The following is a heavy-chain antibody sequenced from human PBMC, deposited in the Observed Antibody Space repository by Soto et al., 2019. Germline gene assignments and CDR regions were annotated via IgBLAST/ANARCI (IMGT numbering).Heavy chain of an antibody. CDR2: IGPYGNSI. D-gene: IGHD2-21*01. J-gene: IGHJ4*02. CDR1: GFSFRDYF. CDR3: ARDDHTYGVY. Sequence: GECLKISCAASGFSFRDYFMSWLRQAPGKGLEWVSYIGPYGNSIYYADSVKGRFTISRDDATKSLHLHMNSLRTDDTAVYYCARDDHTYGVYWGQGTPVTASS. V-gene: IGHV3-11*01.